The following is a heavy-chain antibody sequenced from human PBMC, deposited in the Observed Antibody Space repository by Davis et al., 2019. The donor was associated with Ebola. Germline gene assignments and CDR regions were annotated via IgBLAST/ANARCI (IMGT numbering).Heavy chain of an antibody. CDR3: ARQESLYGYIDY. CDR1: GYSFTTYW. CDR2: IYAGDSDA. D-gene: IGHD5-18*01. Sequence: GESLKISCKASGYSFTTYWIAWVRQMPGRGLEWMGIIYAGDSDARYSPSFEGQVTISVDRSLTTAYLQWSSLKASDTAIYYCARQESLYGYIDYWGQGTLVTVSS. V-gene: IGHV5-51*01. J-gene: IGHJ4*02.